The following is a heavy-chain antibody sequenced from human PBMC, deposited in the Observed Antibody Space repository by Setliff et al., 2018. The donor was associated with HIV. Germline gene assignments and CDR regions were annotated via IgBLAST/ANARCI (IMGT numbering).Heavy chain of an antibody. CDR2: INPSSGST. CDR3: ARDEIDGDYVGREARFDY. V-gene: IGHV1-46*01. J-gene: IGHJ4*02. Sequence: ASVKVSCKASGYTFTSYYMHWVRQAPGQGLEWMGIINPSSGSTTYAQKFQGRVTISKDTSKNQLSLKLSSVTAADTAVYYCARDEIDGDYVGREARFDYWGQGTLVTVSS. CDR1: GYTFTSYY. D-gene: IGHD4-17*01.